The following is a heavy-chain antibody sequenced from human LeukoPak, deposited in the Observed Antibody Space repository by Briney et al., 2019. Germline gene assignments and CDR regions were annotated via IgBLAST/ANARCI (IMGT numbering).Heavy chain of an antibody. CDR3: ARETGTTPPWYYYMDV. CDR2: IYTSGST. D-gene: IGHD4-11*01. J-gene: IGHJ6*03. Sequence: PSETLSLPCTVSGGSISSSSYYWSWIRQPARKGLEWVGRIYTSGSTNYNPSLKSRVTISVDTSKNQFSLKLSSVTAADTAVYYCARETGTTPPWYYYMDVWGKGTTVTVSS. V-gene: IGHV4-61*02. CDR1: GGSISSSSYY.